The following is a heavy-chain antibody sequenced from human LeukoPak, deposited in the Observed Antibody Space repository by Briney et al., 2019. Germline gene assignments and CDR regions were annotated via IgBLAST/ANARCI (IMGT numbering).Heavy chain of an antibody. Sequence: GRSLRLSCAAAGFTFGDFGMHWVRQALGKGLEWVALIWKDGSDEFYADSVKGRFTISRDNSRNTLSLQMNSLRGEDTAVYYCAREEAFQLEASLDQWGQGTLVTVSS. J-gene: IGHJ4*02. V-gene: IGHV3-33*01. CDR3: AREEAFQLEASLDQ. D-gene: IGHD3-3*01. CDR2: IWKDGSDE. CDR1: GFTFGDFG.